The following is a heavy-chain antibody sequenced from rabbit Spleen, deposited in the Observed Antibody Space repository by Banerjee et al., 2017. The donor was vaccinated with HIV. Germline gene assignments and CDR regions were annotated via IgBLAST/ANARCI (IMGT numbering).Heavy chain of an antibody. J-gene: IGHJ3*01. D-gene: IGHD1-1*01. CDR2: ISHGGKI. CDR1: GFSLITNV. Sequence: PLTLTCTASGFSLITNVVIWVRQAPGKGLEWIGIISHGGKIYYATWAKGRFTISTTSTTVALEITSPTTEDSATYFCARGNDVSDVSKLDLWGQGTLVTVS. CDR3: ARGNDVSDVSKLDL. V-gene: IGHV1S69*01.